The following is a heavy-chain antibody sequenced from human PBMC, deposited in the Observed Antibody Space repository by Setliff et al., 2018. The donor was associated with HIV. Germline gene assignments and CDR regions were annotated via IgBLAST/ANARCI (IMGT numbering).Heavy chain of an antibody. V-gene: IGHV1-46*01. CDR2: INPTSGNT. J-gene: IGHJ6*03. Sequence: ASVKVSCKSSGYRFTDFSLYWVRQAPGQGLEWMGGINPTSGNTTYAQNFQGRVTLTRDTSTSTVYMELSRLKSEDTAVYYCARDRERGQYSRSAVGGYYYYYMDVWGKGTTVTVSS. D-gene: IGHD6-6*01. CDR3: ARDRERGQYSRSAVGGYYYYYMDV. CDR1: GYRFTDFS.